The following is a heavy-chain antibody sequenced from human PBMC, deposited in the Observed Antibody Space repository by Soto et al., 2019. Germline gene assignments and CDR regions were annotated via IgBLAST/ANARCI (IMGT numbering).Heavy chain of an antibody. D-gene: IGHD3-16*01. CDR2: IKQDGSEK. J-gene: IGHJ4*02. CDR3: ARVPSVGGY. CDR1: GFTLSNSL. V-gene: IGHV3-7*01. Sequence: GGSLRISCAASGFTLSNSLMSWVRQAPGKGLEWVANIKQDGSEKHYVDSVKGRFTISRDNAKNSLYLQMNSLRAEDTAVYYCARVPSVGGYWGQGTLVTVSS.